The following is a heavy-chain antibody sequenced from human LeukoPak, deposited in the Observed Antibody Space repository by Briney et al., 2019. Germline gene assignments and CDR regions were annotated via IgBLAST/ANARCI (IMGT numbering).Heavy chain of an antibody. CDR1: GGSISSYY. CDR2: IYYSGST. V-gene: IGHV4-59*08. CDR3: ARLYSDILTSYLYAFDV. Sequence: PSETLSINCTVSGGSISSYYWSWIRQPPGKGLEWIGYIYYSGSTNYNPSLKSRVTISVDTSKYQFSLKLSSVTAADTAVYYCARLYSDILTSYLYAFDVWGQGTMVTVSS. J-gene: IGHJ3*01. D-gene: IGHD3-9*01.